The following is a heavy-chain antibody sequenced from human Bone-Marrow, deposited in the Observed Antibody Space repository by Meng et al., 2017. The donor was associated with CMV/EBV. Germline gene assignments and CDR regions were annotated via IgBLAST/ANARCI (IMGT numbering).Heavy chain of an antibody. V-gene: IGHV1-69*05. CDR2: IIPLFGTT. CDR3: ARVGLPAANNWFDP. CDR1: GGIFSSYA. Sequence: SVKVSCKASGGIFSSYAINWVRQAPGQGLEWMGGIIPLFGTTNFAQKFQGRVTITTDESTSTAYMELSSLTSEDTAVYYCARVGLPAANNWFDPWGQGTLVTSPQ. D-gene: IGHD2-2*01. J-gene: IGHJ5*02.